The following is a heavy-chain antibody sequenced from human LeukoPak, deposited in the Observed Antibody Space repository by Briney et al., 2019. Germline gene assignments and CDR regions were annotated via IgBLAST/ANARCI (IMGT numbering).Heavy chain of an antibody. D-gene: IGHD4-23*01. CDR1: RFTFSSYW. CDR2: IKQDGSEK. J-gene: IGHJ5*02. Sequence: GGSLRLSCAASRFTFSSYWMSWVRQAPGKGLEWVANIKQDGSEKYYVDSVKGRFTISRDNAKNSLYLQMNSLRAEDTAVYYCARDGDYGGNWALRFDPWGQGTLVTVSS. V-gene: IGHV3-7*03. CDR3: ARDGDYGGNWALRFDP.